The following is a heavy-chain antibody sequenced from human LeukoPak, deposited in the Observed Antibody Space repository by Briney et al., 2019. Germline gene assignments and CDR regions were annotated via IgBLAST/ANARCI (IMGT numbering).Heavy chain of an antibody. CDR2: INHSGST. J-gene: IGHJ6*02. Sequence: SETLSLTCAVYGGSFSGYYWSWIRQPPGKGLEWIGEINHSGSTNYNPSLKSRVTISVDTSKNQFSLRLSSVTAADTAVYYCARGSYYDFWSGYYCYYYGMDVWGQGTTVTVSS. CDR1: GGSFSGYY. CDR3: ARGSYYDFWSGYYCYYYGMDV. V-gene: IGHV4-34*01. D-gene: IGHD3-3*01.